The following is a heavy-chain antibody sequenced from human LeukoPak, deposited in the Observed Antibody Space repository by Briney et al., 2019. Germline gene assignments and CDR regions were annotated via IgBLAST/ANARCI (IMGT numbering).Heavy chain of an antibody. V-gene: IGHV3-23*01. CDR3: AKYVTAEGPPYALDV. CDR1: EFTFSTYA. CDR2: ISVSGDRT. D-gene: IGHD1-14*01. J-gene: IGHJ6*02. Sequence: SGGSLRLSCAASEFTFSTYAMQWVRQAPGKGLEWVSGISVSGDRTWYADSVKGRFTISRDNSKNTLYLQMNSLRAEDTAVYYCAKYVTAEGPPYALDVWGQGTTVTVSS.